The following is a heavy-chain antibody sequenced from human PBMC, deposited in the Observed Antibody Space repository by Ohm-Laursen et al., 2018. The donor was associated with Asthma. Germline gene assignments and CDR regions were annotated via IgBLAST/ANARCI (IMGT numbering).Heavy chain of an antibody. D-gene: IGHD2-15*01. J-gene: IGHJ4*02. CDR2: VYGDGSNT. CDR1: GFTFSTYW. CDR3: AKDRSRYCSGGSCFLPDFDY. Sequence: SLRLSCAASGFTFSTYWMHWVRQAPGKGLVWVSRVYGDGSNTIYADSVKGRFTISRDNAKNTLYLQMNSLRAEDTAVYYCAKDRSRYCSGGSCFLPDFDYWGQGTLVTVSS. V-gene: IGHV3-74*01.